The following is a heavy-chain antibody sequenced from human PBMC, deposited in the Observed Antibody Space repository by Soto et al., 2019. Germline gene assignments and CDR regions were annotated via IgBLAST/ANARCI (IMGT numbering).Heavy chain of an antibody. CDR2: IYYSGST. CDR3: ARRVVYYDSSGYYGNWFDP. D-gene: IGHD3-22*01. Sequence: SETLSLTCTVSGGSVSSSSYYWGWVRQPPGKGLECIGSIYYSGSTYYNPSLKSRVTISVDTSKNQFSLKLSSVTAADTAVYYCARRVVYYDSSGYYGNWFDPWGQGTLVTVSS. J-gene: IGHJ5*02. V-gene: IGHV4-39*01. CDR1: GGSVSSSSYY.